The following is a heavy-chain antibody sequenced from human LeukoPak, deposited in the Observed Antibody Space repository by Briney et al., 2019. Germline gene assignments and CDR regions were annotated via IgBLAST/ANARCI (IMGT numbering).Heavy chain of an antibody. D-gene: IGHD1-14*01. CDR1: GFTFSSYE. J-gene: IGHJ3*02. V-gene: IGHV3-48*03. CDR2: ISSSGSTI. CDR3: ARDGNRAVGAFDI. Sequence: GGSLRLSCAASGFTFSSYEMNWVRQAPGKGLEWALYISSSGSTISYADSVKGRFTISRDNAKNSLYLQMNSLRAEDTAVYYCARDGNRAVGAFDIWGQGTMVTVSS.